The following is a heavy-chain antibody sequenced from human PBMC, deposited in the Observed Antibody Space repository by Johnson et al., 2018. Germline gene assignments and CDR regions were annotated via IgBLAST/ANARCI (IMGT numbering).Heavy chain of an antibody. CDR1: GGSINSYY. CDR3: ARGAGYPSEYFQH. D-gene: IGHD3-16*02. CDR2: VHYSGST. V-gene: IGHV4-59*01. J-gene: IGHJ1*01. Sequence: QVQLQESGPGLLKPSETLSLTCTVSGGSINSYYWSWIRQSPGKGLEWIGYVHYSGSTNYNPSLKSRVTISGGTSKDQFSLKVDSVTAADTAVYYCARGAGYPSEYFQHWGQGTLVTVSS.